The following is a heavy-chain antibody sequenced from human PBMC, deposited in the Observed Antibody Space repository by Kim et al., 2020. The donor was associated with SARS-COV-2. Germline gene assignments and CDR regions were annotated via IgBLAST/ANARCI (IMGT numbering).Heavy chain of an antibody. J-gene: IGHJ4*02. CDR3: ARTWLRWLYYFDY. V-gene: IGHV4-34*01. Sequence: YNPALKSRVTISVDTSKNQFSLKLSCVTAADTAVYYCARTWLRWLYYFDYWGQGTLVTVSS. D-gene: IGHD4-17*01.